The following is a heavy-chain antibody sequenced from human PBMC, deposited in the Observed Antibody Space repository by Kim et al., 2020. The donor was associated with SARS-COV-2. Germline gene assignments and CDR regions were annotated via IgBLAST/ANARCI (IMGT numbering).Heavy chain of an antibody. V-gene: IGHV1-8*01. Sequence: ASVKVSCKASGYTFTSYDINWVRQATGQGLEWMGWKNPNSGNTGYAQKFQGRVTMTRNTSISTAYMELSSLRSEDTAVYYCARGHSSSWYKTNWFDPWGQGTLVTVSS. CDR1: GYTFTSYD. CDR2: KNPNSGNT. CDR3: ARGHSSSWYKTNWFDP. J-gene: IGHJ5*02. D-gene: IGHD6-13*01.